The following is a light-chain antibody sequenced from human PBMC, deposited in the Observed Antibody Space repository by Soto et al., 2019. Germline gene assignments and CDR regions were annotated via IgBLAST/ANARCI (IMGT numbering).Light chain of an antibody. CDR2: DAS. Sequence: DIQMTQSPSTLSASVGGRGTVSCRASQSVAGWLAWYQQKPGKAPTLLIYDASALPRGVPSRFSGSGSGTEFTLTISSLQPDDFATYYCQQYQTYSGTFGQGTKVDI. CDR1: QSVAGW. J-gene: IGKJ1*01. V-gene: IGKV1-5*01. CDR3: QQYQTYSGT.